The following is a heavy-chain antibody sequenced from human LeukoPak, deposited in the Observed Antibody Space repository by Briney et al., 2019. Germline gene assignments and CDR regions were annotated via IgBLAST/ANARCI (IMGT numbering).Heavy chain of an antibody. V-gene: IGHV1-46*01. CDR1: GYTFTSYY. CDR2: INPSGGST. CDR3: ARDHGGSSWPSHYYYYYMDV. J-gene: IGHJ6*03. Sequence: ASVKVSCKASGYTFTSYYMHWVRQAPGQGLEWMGIINPSGGSTSYAQKLQGRVTMTTDTSTSTAYMELRSLRSDDTAVYYCARDHGGSSWPSHYYYYYMDVWGKGTTVTVSS. D-gene: IGHD6-13*01.